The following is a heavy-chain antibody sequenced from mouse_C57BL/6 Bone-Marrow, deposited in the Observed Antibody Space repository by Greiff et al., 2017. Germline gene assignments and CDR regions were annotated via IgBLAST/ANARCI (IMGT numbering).Heavy chain of an antibody. D-gene: IGHD1-1*01. Sequence: EVKLVESGGGLVKPGGSLKLSCAASGFPFSSCAMSWVRQTPEKRLEWVATISDGGSYTYYPDNVKGRFTISRDNATNNLYLQMSHLKSDDTAMYYCARVGLLLDYWGQGTTLTVSS. CDR2: ISDGGSYT. CDR1: GFPFSSCA. CDR3: ARVGLLLDY. J-gene: IGHJ2*01. V-gene: IGHV5-4*03.